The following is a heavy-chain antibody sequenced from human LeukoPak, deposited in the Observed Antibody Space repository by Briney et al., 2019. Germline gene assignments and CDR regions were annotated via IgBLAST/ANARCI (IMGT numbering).Heavy chain of an antibody. CDR3: ARPPLVNGKYGDWGY. Sequence: GGSLKISCKGSGYSFTSYWIGWVRQMPGKGLEWMGIIYPGDSDTRYSPSFQGQVTISADKSISTAYLQWSSLKASDTTMYYCARPPLVNGKYGDWGYWGQGTLVTVSS. D-gene: IGHD4-17*01. J-gene: IGHJ4*02. V-gene: IGHV5-51*01. CDR1: GYSFTSYW. CDR2: IYPGDSDT.